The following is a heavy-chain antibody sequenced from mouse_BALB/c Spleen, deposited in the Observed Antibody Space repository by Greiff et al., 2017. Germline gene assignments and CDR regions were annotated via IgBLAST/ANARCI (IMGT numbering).Heavy chain of an antibody. V-gene: IGHV1S41*01. D-gene: IGHD2-10*02. CDR3: ARGYPSYWYFEV. J-gene: IGHJ1*01. Sequence: DLVKPGASVKLSCKASGYTFTSYWINWIKQRPGQGLEWIGRIAPGSGSTYYNEMFKGKATLTVDTSSSTAYIQLSSLSSEDSAVYFCARGYPSYWYFEVWGAGTTVTVSS. CDR2: IAPGSGST. CDR1: GYTFTSYW.